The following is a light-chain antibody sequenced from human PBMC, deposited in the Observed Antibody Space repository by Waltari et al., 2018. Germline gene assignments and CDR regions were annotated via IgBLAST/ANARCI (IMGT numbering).Light chain of an antibody. CDR3: ATWDASLTSWV. J-gene: IGLJ2*01. V-gene: IGLV1-44*01. Sequence: QSVLTQPPSASGTPGQRVTISCSGSSSNIGRNPVNWYQQLPGTAPKLLIHSNNQLPSGVPDGFAVSKSGTSASLAISGLQSEYEADYYCATWDASLTSWVFGGGTKLTVL. CDR2: SNN. CDR1: SSNIGRNP.